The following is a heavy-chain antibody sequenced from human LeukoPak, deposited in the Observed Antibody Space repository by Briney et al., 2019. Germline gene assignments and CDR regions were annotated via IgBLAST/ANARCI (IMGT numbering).Heavy chain of an antibody. CDR1: GYTFTSYG. V-gene: IGHV1-18*01. J-gene: IGHJ4*02. CDR3: ARAREPDSSSSEFDY. CDR2: INAYNGNT. Sequence: GASVKVSCKASGYTFTSYGITWVGQAPGQGLEGMGWINAYNGNTNFAQKVQGRVTMTRDTSKSTAYMELRCMRSDDTAVYSCARAREPDSSSSEFDYWGQGTLVTVSS. D-gene: IGHD6-6*01.